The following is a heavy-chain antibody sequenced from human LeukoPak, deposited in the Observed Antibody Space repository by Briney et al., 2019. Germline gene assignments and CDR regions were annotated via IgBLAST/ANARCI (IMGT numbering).Heavy chain of an antibody. D-gene: IGHD2-8*02. CDR3: ARVAHHWYYFDY. Sequence: ASVKVSCKASGYTFNSHGITWVRQVAGQGLEWMGWISAQHGQTEYAPNSQDRVTMTTDTYTNTAYMELRSLRSDDTAVYYCARVAHHWYYFDYWGQGTLVTVSS. CDR2: ISAQHGQT. J-gene: IGHJ4*02. CDR1: GYTFNSHG. V-gene: IGHV1-18*01.